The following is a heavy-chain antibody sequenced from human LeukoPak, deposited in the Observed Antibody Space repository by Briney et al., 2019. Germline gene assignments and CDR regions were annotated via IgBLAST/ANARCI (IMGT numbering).Heavy chain of an antibody. D-gene: IGHD5-18*01. Sequence: SETLSLTCTVSGGSISSYYWSWIQQPPGKGLEWIGYIYYSGSTNYNPSLKSRVTISVDTSKNQFSLKLSSVTAADTAVYYCARGGIQLWLRPFDYWGQGTLVTVSS. CDR2: IYYSGST. V-gene: IGHV4-59*01. CDR1: GGSISSYY. CDR3: ARGGIQLWLRPFDY. J-gene: IGHJ4*02.